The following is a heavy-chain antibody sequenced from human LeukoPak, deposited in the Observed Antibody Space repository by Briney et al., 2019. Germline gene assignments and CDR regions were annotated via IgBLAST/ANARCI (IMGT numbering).Heavy chain of an antibody. CDR2: IYYSGST. V-gene: IGHV4-30-4*08. CDR3: ARGRYDFWSGYNYYMDV. Sequence: SETLSLTCTVSGGSISSGDYYWSWIRQPPGKGLEWIGYIYYSGSTYYNPSLKSRVTISVDTSKNQFSLKLSSATAADTAVYYCARGRYDFWSGYNYYMDVWGKGTTVTVSS. D-gene: IGHD3-3*01. J-gene: IGHJ6*03. CDR1: GGSISSGDYY.